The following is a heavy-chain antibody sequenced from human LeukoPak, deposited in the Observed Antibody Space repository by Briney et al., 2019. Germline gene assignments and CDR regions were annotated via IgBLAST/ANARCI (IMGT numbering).Heavy chain of an antibody. Sequence: SETLFLTCTVSGGSISSGSYYWSWIRQPAGKGLEWIGRIYTSGSTNYNPSLKSRVTISVDTSKNQFSLKLSSVTAADTAVYYCARRRLYYGIDYWGQGTLVTVSS. J-gene: IGHJ4*02. CDR1: GGSISSGSYY. V-gene: IGHV4-61*02. CDR3: ARRRLYYGIDY. D-gene: IGHD3-22*01. CDR2: IYTSGST.